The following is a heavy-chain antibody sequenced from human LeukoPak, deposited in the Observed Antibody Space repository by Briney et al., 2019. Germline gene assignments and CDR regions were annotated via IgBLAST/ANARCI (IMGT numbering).Heavy chain of an antibody. CDR1: GYTFTSYD. D-gene: IGHD4-17*01. CDR2: ISAYNGNT. J-gene: IGHJ5*02. V-gene: IGHV1-18*01. Sequence: GASVKVSCKASGYTFTSYDINWVRQAPGQGLEWMGWISAYNGNTNYAQKLQGRVTMTTDTSTSTAYMELRSLRSDDTAVYYCAREDYGDYWFDPWGQGTLVTVSS. CDR3: AREDYGDYWFDP.